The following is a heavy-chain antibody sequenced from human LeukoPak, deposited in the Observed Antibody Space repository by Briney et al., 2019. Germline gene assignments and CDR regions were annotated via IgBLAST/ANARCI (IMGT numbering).Heavy chain of an antibody. Sequence: GGSLRLSCAASGFTFSDYSMNWVRQAPGKGLEWVSYIETTGSTIYYADSVEGRFTISRDNAKNSLYLQMNSLRAEDTAVYYCARSRNPNYYFDYWGQGTLVTVSS. CDR3: ARSRNPNYYFDY. D-gene: IGHD1-7*01. CDR1: GFTFSDYS. V-gene: IGHV3-48*01. CDR2: IETTGSTI. J-gene: IGHJ4*02.